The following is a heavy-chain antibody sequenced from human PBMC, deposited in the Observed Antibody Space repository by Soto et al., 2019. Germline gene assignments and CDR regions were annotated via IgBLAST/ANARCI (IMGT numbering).Heavy chain of an antibody. CDR2: VYNSGST. CDR1: GASISNYY. D-gene: IGHD2-15*01. Sequence: SETLSLTCTVSGASISNYYWSWIRQPPGKGLEWIGNVYNSGSTNYNPSLRSRVTISGDTSRNQFSLKVSSVTAADTAVYYCAREFGGGGYYYGMDVWGQGTTVTAP. V-gene: IGHV4-59*01. J-gene: IGHJ6*02. CDR3: AREFGGGGYYYGMDV.